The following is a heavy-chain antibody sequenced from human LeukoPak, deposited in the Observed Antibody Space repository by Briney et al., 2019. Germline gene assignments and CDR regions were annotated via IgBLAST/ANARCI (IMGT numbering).Heavy chain of an antibody. D-gene: IGHD6-13*01. V-gene: IGHV4-4*02. J-gene: IGHJ4*02. CDR1: GGSISSSNW. CDR2: IYHSGST. Sequence: ASGTLSLTCAVSGGSISSSNWWSWVRQPPGKGLGWIGEIYHSGSTNYNPSLKSRVTISVDKSKNQFSLKLSSVTAADTAVYYCARVRDSSSWYSDYWGQGTLVTVSS. CDR3: ARVRDSSSWYSDY.